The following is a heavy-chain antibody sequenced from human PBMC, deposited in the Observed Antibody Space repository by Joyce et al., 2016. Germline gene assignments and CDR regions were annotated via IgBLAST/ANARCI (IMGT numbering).Heavy chain of an antibody. CDR1: GYSIKSGSY. Sequence: VQLQESGPGLVQPSETLSLTCAVSGYSIKSGSYWGWIRQPPGKGLEWIGSIDQNGGTYVNPSLKSRVTMSVDTSKNQFSLKLSSLAAADTAVYYCARNEDYGDYGGGFDFWGQGTLVTVSS. D-gene: IGHD4-17*01. V-gene: IGHV4-38-2*01. CDR2: IDQNGGT. J-gene: IGHJ4*02. CDR3: ARNEDYGDYGGGFDF.